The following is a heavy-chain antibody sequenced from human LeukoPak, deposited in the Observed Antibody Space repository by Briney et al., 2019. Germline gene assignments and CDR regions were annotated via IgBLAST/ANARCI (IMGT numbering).Heavy chain of an antibody. Sequence: GGSLRLSCAASGFTFDDYAMHWVRQGPGKGLEGVSLISGDGGITYYADSVKGRFTIYRDNSKNSLYLQMNSLRTEDPALYYRAEDIGGYSFAADYWGQGTLVTVSS. D-gene: IGHD5-18*01. CDR3: AEDIGGYSFAADY. CDR2: ISGDGGIT. CDR1: GFTFDDYA. J-gene: IGHJ4*02. V-gene: IGHV3-43*02.